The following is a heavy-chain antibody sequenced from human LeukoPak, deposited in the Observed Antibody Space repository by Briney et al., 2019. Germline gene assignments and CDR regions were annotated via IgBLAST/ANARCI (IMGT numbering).Heavy chain of an antibody. CDR2: INHSGST. CDR1: GGSFSGYY. V-gene: IGHV4-34*01. Sequence: SETLSLTCAVYGGSFSGYYWSWIRQPPGKGLEWIGEINHSGSTNYNPSLKSRVTISVDTSKNQFSLKLSSVTAADTAAYYCARATPATRWFGDWGQGTLVTVSS. J-gene: IGHJ4*02. CDR3: ARATPATRWFGD. D-gene: IGHD3-10*01.